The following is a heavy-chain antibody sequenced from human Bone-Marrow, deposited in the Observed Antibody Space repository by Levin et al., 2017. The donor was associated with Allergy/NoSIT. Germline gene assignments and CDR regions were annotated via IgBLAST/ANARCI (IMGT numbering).Heavy chain of an antibody. CDR1: GFSLSTSGVG. CDR2: IYWDDDK. D-gene: IGHD6-6*01. J-gene: IGHJ4*02. Sequence: QTLTLTCTFSGFSLSTSGVGVGWIRQPPGKALEWLALIYWDDDKRYSPSLKSRLTITKDTSKNQVVLTMTNMDPVDTATYYCAHMWQLVGRGDFDYWGQGTLVTVSS. CDR3: AHMWQLVGRGDFDY. V-gene: IGHV2-5*02.